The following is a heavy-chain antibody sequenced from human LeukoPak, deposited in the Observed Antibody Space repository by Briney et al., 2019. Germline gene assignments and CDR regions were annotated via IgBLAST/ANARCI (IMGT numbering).Heavy chain of an antibody. V-gene: IGHV3-11*04. CDR2: ISSSGSTI. J-gene: IGHJ4*02. D-gene: IGHD6-6*01. CDR1: GFTFGDYY. CDR3: ARDDSSSSLDY. Sequence: GGSLRLSCAASGFTFGDYYMSWIRQAPGKGLEWVSYISSSGSTIYYADSVKGRFTISRDNAKNSLYLQMNSLRAEDTAVYYCARDDSSSSLDYWGQGTLVTVSS.